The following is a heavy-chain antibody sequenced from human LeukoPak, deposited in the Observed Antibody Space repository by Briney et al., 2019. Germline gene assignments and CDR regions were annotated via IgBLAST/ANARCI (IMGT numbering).Heavy chain of an antibody. CDR1: GYTFTSYY. CDR3: ARSVLGGGYSYGYIGY. CDR2: INPSGGST. J-gene: IGHJ4*02. V-gene: IGHV1-46*01. Sequence: ASVKVSCKASGYTFTSYYMHWVRQAPGQGLEWMGIINPSGGSTSYAQEFQGRVTMTRDTSTSTVYMELSSLRSEDTAVYYCARSVLGGGYSYGYIGYWGQGTLVTVSS. D-gene: IGHD5-18*01.